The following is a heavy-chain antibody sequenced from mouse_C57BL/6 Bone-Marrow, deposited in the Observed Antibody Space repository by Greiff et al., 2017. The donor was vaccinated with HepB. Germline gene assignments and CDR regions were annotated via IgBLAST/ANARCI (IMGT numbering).Heavy chain of an antibody. J-gene: IGHJ4*01. CDR2: ISNGGGSS. CDR1: GFTFSDYY. V-gene: IGHV5-12*01. Sequence: EVQGVESGGGLVQPGGSLKLSCAASGFTFSDYYMYWVRQTPEKRLEWVAYISNGGGSSYYPDTVKGRFTISRDNAKNTLYLQMSRLKSEDTAMYYSARHPRQLMLLDAMDYWGQGTSVTVSS. D-gene: IGHD3-2*02. CDR3: ARHPRQLMLLDAMDY.